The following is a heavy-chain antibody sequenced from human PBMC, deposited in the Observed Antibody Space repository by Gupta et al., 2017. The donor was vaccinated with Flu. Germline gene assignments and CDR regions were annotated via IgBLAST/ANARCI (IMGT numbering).Heavy chain of an antibody. Sequence: EVQLLESGGGLVQPGGSLRLSCAASGFTFSSYAMSWVRQAPGKGLEWVSAISGSGGSTYYADSVKGRFTISRDNSKNTLYLQMNSLRAEDTAVYYCASTPIAARHYYYYGMDVWGQGTTVTVSS. CDR2: ISGSGGST. D-gene: IGHD6-6*01. CDR1: GFTFSSYA. J-gene: IGHJ6*02. V-gene: IGHV3-23*01. CDR3: ASTPIAARHYYYYGMDV.